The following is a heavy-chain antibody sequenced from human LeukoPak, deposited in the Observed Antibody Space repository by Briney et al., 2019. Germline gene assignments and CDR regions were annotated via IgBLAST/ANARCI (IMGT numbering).Heavy chain of an antibody. CDR1: GGSISSYY. J-gene: IGHJ4*02. V-gene: IGHV4-59*08. CDR3: ARQLREFHFDY. CDR2: IYYSGST. Sequence: SETLSLTCTVSGGSISSYYWSWIRQPPGKGLEWIGYIYYSGSTNYNPSLKSRVTISVDTSKNQFSLKLSSVTAADTAVYYCARQLREFHFDYRGQGTLVTVSS. D-gene: IGHD2-21*02.